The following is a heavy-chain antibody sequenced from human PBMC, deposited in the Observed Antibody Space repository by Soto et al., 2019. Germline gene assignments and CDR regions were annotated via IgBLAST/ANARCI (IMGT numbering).Heavy chain of an antibody. V-gene: IGHV2-5*02. J-gene: IGHJ4*02. CDR2: IYWDDDK. CDR1: GFSLSTSGVG. CDR3: AHRMVRGGIVH. D-gene: IGHD3-10*01. Sequence: QITLKESGPTLVKPTQTLTLTCTFSGFSLSTSGVGVGWIRQPPGKALEWLALIYWDDDKRYSPSLKSRLTIPKDPSKNQVFLTMTNMDPVHTATYYGAHRMVRGGIVHWGQGTLVTVSS.